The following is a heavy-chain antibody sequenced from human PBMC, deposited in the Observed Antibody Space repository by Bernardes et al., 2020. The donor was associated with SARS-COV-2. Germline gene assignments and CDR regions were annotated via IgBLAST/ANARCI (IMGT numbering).Heavy chain of an antibody. D-gene: IGHD2-2*01. J-gene: IGHJ6*03. CDR1: GGSMSSYY. Sequence: SETLSLTCTVSGGSMSSYYWSWIRQPPGKELEWIAYIYYSGSTDYNPSLKSRVTISIDTSKNQFSLKLSSVTAADTAVYYCARGVGCSSTSCYGAYYYYFYYMDVWGKGTTVTVSS. CDR3: ARGVGCSSTSCYGAYYYYFYYMDV. CDR2: IYYSGST. V-gene: IGHV4-59*12.